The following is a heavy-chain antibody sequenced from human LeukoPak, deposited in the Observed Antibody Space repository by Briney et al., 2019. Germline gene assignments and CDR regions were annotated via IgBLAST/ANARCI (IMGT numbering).Heavy chain of an antibody. CDR1: GGSISSSSYY. Sequence: SEPLSLTCTVSGGSISSSSYYWGWIRQPPGKGLEWIGSIYYSGSTYYNPSLKSRVTISVDTSKNQFSLKLSSVTAADTAVYYCARVRHGPDYWGQGTLVTVSS. CDR3: ARVRHGPDY. J-gene: IGHJ4*02. D-gene: IGHD3/OR15-3a*01. CDR2: IYYSGST. V-gene: IGHV4-39*01.